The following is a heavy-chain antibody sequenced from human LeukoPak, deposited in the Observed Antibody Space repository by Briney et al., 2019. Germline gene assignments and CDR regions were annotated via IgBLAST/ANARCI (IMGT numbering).Heavy chain of an antibody. D-gene: IGHD3-10*01. CDR3: YVDV. V-gene: IGHV5-51*01. CDR2: IYPGDSDT. CDR1: GYTFANFW. Sequence: GESLKISCQGSGYTFANFWIAWGRQMPGKGLEWMGIIYPGDSDTRYSPSFQGQVTISADKSISTAYLQWSSLQASDTATYYYYVDVWGKGTTVTVSS. J-gene: IGHJ6*04.